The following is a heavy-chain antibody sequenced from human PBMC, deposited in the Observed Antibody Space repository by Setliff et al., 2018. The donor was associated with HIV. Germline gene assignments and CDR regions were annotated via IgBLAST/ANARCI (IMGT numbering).Heavy chain of an antibody. CDR2: INHSGRA. D-gene: IGHD2-8*01. Sequence: PSETLSLTCAVYGESFSGYYWTWIRQPAGKGLEWLGEINHSGRARYNPSLKSRVTILVDTSKNQFSLRLSSVTAADTAVYYCARGATYCNHGVCHLFDYWGHGNRVTVSS. CDR1: GESFSGYY. CDR3: ARGATYCNHGVCHLFDY. V-gene: IGHV4-34*01. J-gene: IGHJ4*01.